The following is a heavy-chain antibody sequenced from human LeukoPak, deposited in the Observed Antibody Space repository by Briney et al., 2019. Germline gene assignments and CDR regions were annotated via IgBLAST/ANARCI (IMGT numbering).Heavy chain of an antibody. CDR2: ISWNSDNI. CDR1: GFTFDDYA. V-gene: IGHV3-9*01. J-gene: IGHJ3*02. CDR3: ARRHDAFDI. Sequence: PGGSLRPSCAASGFTFDDYAIHWVRQAPGKGLEWVSGISWNSDNIGYADSVKGRFTISRDNAKNSLYLQMNSLRAEDTALYYCARRHDAFDIWGQGTMVTVSS.